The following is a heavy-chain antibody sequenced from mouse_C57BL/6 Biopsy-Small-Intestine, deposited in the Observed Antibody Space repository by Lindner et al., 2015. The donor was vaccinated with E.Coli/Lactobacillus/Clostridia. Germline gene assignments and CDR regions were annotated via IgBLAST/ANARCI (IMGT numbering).Heavy chain of an antibody. CDR2: INPSGGST. CDR3: ASRPRYSSSWYENYYYGMDV. CDR1: GYTFTSYY. V-gene: IGHV1-64*01. Sequence: SVKVSCKASGYTFTSYYMHWVRQAPGQGLEWMGIINPSGGSTSYAQKFQGRVTMTRDTSTSTVYMELSSLRSEDTAVYYCASRPRYSSSWYENYYYGMDVWGQGTTVTVSS. D-gene: IGHD1-1*01. J-gene: IGHJ1*01.